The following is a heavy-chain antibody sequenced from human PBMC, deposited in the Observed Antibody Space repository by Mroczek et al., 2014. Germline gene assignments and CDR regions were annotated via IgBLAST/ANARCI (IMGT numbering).Heavy chain of an antibody. V-gene: IGHV4-34*01. CDR1: WVRSVVTT. CDR3: VRVKGRCSSTSCYITKRDDAFDI. Sequence: QVQLQQWGGRTIEAFGDPVPHLRCLWWVRSVVTTGAGSASPHGKGLEWIGEINHSGGTNYNPSLKSRVTISVDTSKNQFSLRLTSVTAADTAVYSCVRVKGRCSSTSCYITKRDDAFDIWGQGTMVTVSS. CDR2: INHSGGT. D-gene: IGHD2-2*02. J-gene: IGHJ3*02.